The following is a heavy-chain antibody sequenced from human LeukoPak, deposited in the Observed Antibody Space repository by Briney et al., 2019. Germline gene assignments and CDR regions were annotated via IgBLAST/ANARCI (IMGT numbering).Heavy chain of an antibody. CDR2: IRQDANVK. D-gene: IGHD3-10*01. CDR3: ARWADDSGIYYIAS. Sequence: TGGSLRLSCAASGFTFSNYWMTWVRQAPGKGLQWVASIRQDANVKYYVDSVEGRFTISRDNAENSLYLQMNSLRAEDTAVYYCARWADDSGIYYIASWGQGSLVIVSS. J-gene: IGHJ4*02. CDR1: GFTFSNYW. V-gene: IGHV3-7*01.